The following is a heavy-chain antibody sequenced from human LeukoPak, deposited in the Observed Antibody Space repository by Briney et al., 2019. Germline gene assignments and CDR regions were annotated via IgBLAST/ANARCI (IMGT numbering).Heavy chain of an antibody. CDR2: IRYDGSNK. V-gene: IGHV3-30*02. Sequence: PGGSLRLSCAASGFTFSSYGMHWVRQAPGKGLEWVAFIRYDGSNKYYADSVKGRFTISRDNSKNTLYLQMNSLRAEDTAVYYCAKDPRPPRYCSSTSCLRPYYFDYWGQGTLVTVSS. CDR1: GFTFSSYG. D-gene: IGHD2-2*01. CDR3: AKDPRPPRYCSSTSCLRPYYFDY. J-gene: IGHJ4*02.